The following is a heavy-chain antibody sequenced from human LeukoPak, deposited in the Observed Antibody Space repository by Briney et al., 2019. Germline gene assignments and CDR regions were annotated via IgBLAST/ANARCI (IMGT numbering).Heavy chain of an antibody. Sequence: GGSLRLSCAASGFSFSSHWMSWVRQAPGKGLECVANIKQDGSEKNYVDSVKGRFTISRDNAKNSLDLQMDSLRAEDTAVYYCARGWSMEVWSQGTTVTVSS. CDR1: GFSFSSHW. V-gene: IGHV3-7*01. D-gene: IGHD3-3*01. CDR3: ARGWSMEV. CDR2: IKQDGSEK. J-gene: IGHJ6*02.